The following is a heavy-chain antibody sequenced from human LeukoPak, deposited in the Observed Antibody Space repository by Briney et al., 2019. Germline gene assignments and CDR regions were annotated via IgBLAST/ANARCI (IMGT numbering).Heavy chain of an antibody. J-gene: IGHJ4*02. Sequence: ASVKVSCKASGYTFTSYDINWVRQATGQGLEWMGWMNPNSGNTGYAQKFQGRVTMTRNTSISTAYMELSSLRSEDTAVYYCARGSPIVGSRRLDYWGQGTLATVSS. CDR2: MNPNSGNT. V-gene: IGHV1-8*01. D-gene: IGHD1-26*01. CDR1: GYTFTSYD. CDR3: ARGSPIVGSRRLDY.